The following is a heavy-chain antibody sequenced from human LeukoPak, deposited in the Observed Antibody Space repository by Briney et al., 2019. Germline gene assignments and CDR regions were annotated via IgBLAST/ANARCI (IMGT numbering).Heavy chain of an antibody. CDR1: GGSISSSSYY. D-gene: IGHD6-13*01. Sequence: SETLSLTCTVSGGSISSSSYYWGWIRQPPGKGLEWIGSIYYSGSTYYNPSLKSRVTISVDTSKNQFSLKLSSVTAADTAVYYCARHQLYISSWYRGGSNWFDPWGQGTLVTVSS. J-gene: IGHJ5*02. V-gene: IGHV4-39*01. CDR2: IYYSGST. CDR3: ARHQLYISSWYRGGSNWFDP.